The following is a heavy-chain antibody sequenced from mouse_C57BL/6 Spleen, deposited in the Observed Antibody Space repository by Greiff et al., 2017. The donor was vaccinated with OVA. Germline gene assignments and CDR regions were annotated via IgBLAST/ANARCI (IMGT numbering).Heavy chain of an antibody. D-gene: IGHD2-3*01. J-gene: IGHJ2*01. CDR2: ISYDGSN. CDR3: ARNYDGYFDY. CDR1: GYSITSGYY. Sequence: ESGPGLVKPSQSLSLTCSVTGYSITSGYYWNWIRQFPGNKLEWMGYISYDGSNNYNPSLKNRISITRDTSKNQFFLKLKSVTTEDTATYYCARNYDGYFDYWGQGTTLTVSS. V-gene: IGHV3-6*01.